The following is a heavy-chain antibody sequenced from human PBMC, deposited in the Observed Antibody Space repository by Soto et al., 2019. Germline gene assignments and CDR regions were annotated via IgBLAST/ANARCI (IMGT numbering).Heavy chain of an antibody. V-gene: IGHV3-13*01. J-gene: IGHJ4*02. D-gene: IGHD2-15*01. CDR2: IGTAGDT. Sequence: PGGSLRLSCAASGFTFSSYDMHWVRQATGKGLEWVSAIGTAGDTYYPGSVKGRFTISRENAKNSLYLQMNSLRAGDTAVYYCARPWANCSGGSCALGYWGQGTLVTVSS. CDR3: ARPWANCSGGSCALGY. CDR1: GFTFSSYD.